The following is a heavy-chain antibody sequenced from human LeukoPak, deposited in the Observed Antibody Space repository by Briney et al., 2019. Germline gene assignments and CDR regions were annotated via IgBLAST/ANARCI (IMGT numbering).Heavy chain of an antibody. D-gene: IGHD6-13*01. V-gene: IGHV3-30-3*01. CDR2: ISYDGSNK. Sequence: PGRSLRLSCAASGFTFSSYAMHWVRQAPGKGLEWVAVISYDGSNKYYADSVKGRFTIPRDNSKNTLYLQMNSLRAEGTAVYYCASEEEAAAGFDYWGQGTLVTVSS. CDR3: ASEEEAAAGFDY. J-gene: IGHJ4*02. CDR1: GFTFSSYA.